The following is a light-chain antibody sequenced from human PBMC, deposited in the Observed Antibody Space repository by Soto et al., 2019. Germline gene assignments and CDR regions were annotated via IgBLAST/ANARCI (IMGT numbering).Light chain of an antibody. CDR1: QSLLHSNGYYY. CDR2: LGS. Sequence: DIVMTQSPLSLPVTPGEPASISCRSSQSLLHSNGYYYLNWYLQKPGQSPQVLIYLGSNRASGAPDRFSGSGSGTDFTLKISRVEAEDVGVYYCMQSLHSPRTFDQGTKVEIK. CDR3: MQSLHSPRT. J-gene: IGKJ1*01. V-gene: IGKV2-28*01.